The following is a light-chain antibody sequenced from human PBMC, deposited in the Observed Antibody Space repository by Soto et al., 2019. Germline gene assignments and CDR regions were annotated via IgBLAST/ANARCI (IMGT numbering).Light chain of an antibody. V-gene: IGLV2-14*02. CDR2: DGS. Sequence: QSVLNQPASMSGSPGQSITISCTGTSSDVGSYNLVSWYQQFPDKAPKLIIYDGSERPSGISDRFSGSKSGNTASLTISGLLAEDEADYYCTSYTSTSTYVFGTGTKVTV. CDR1: SSDVGSYNL. J-gene: IGLJ1*01. CDR3: TSYTSTSTYV.